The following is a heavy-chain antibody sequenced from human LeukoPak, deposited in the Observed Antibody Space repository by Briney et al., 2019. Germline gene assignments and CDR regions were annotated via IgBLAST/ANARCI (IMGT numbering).Heavy chain of an antibody. D-gene: IGHD5-18*01. CDR3: AKDNSYGSSIAFDY. CDR1: GFTVSNSY. V-gene: IGHV3-23*01. J-gene: IGHJ4*02. CDR2: ISGSGGST. Sequence: GGSLRLSCAASGFTVSNSYMSWVRQAPGKGLEWVSAISGSGGSTYYADSVKGRFTISRDNSKNTLYLQMNSLRAEDTAVYYCAKDNSYGSSIAFDYWGQGTLVTVSS.